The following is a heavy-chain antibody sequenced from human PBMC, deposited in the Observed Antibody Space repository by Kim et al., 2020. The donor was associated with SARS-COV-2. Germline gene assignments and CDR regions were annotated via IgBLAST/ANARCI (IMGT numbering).Heavy chain of an antibody. Sequence: GGSLRLSCAASGFTFSSYGMHWVRQAPGKGLEWVAVISYDGSNKYYADSVKGRFTISRDNSKNTLYLQMNSLRAEDTAVYYCAREDFPYYYGSGSSYFDYWGQGTLVTVSS. J-gene: IGHJ4*02. CDR2: ISYDGSNK. CDR3: AREDFPYYYGSGSSYFDY. D-gene: IGHD3-10*01. V-gene: IGHV3-33*05. CDR1: GFTFSSYG.